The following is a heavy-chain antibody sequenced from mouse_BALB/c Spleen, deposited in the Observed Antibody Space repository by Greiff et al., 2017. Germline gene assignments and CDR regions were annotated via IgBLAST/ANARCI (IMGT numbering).Heavy chain of an antibody. CDR1: GFTFSSYA. CDR3: ARDNYWYFDV. Sequence: EVKVVESGGGLVKPGGSLKLSCAASGFTFSSYAMSWVRQTPEKRLEWVASISSGGSTYYPDSVKGRFTISRDNARNILYLQMSSLRSEDTAMYYCARDNYWYFDVWGAGTTVTVSS. CDR2: ISSGGST. V-gene: IGHV5-6-5*01. J-gene: IGHJ1*01.